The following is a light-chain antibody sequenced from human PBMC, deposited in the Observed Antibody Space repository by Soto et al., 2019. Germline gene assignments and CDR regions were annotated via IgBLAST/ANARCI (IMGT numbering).Light chain of an antibody. Sequence: DIHMTQAPSTLSASVLGIVTITCRASQSISSWLAWYQQKPGKAPKLLIYDASSLESGVPSRFSGSGSGTEFTLTISSLQPDDFATYYCQQYNSYSGTFGGGTKVDIK. J-gene: IGKJ4*01. CDR2: DAS. V-gene: IGKV1-5*01. CDR3: QQYNSYSGT. CDR1: QSISSW.